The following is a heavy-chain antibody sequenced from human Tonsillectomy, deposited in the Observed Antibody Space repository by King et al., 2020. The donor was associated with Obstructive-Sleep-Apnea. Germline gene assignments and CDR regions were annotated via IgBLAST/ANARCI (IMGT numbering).Heavy chain of an antibody. V-gene: IGHV5-51*01. CDR2: IFPGDSDT. Sequence: QLVQSGAEVKKPGESLKISCKVSGYSFTTWWIGWVRQMPGKGLEWMGVIFPGDSDTRYSPSFQGQVTISADKSTSTAYLQWSSLKASDTAIYFCARRKWAWFFVFWGRGTLVTVSS. CDR3: ARRKWAWFFVF. J-gene: IGHJ2*01. CDR1: GYSFTTWW. D-gene: IGHD2-8*01.